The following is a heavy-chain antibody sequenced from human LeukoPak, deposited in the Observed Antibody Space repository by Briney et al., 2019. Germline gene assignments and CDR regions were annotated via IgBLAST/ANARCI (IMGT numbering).Heavy chain of an antibody. D-gene: IGHD3-3*01. CDR3: ARTLITIFGVVKGQNWFDP. CDR2: IYYSGST. CDR1: GGSISSSSYY. V-gene: IGHV4-39*07. J-gene: IGHJ5*02. Sequence: PSETLSLTCAVSGGSISSSSYYWGWIRQPPGKGLEWIGSIYYSGSTYYNPSLKSRVTISVDTSKNQFSLKLSSVTAADTAVYYCARTLITIFGVVKGQNWFDPWGQGTLVTVSS.